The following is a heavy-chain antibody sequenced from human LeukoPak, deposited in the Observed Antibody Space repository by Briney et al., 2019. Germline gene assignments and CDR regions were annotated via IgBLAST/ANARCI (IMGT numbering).Heavy chain of an antibody. CDR3: ARDLGIVVVPAAFDI. J-gene: IGHJ3*02. CDR2: ILASGTT. CDR1: GFNFGGFA. Sequence: PGGSLRHSCAASGFNFGGFAMAWVRQTPGRGLEWVPGILASGTTYYADSVTGRFTISRDNAKNSLYLQMNSLRAEDTAVYYCARDLGIVVVPAAFDIWGQGTMVTVSS. D-gene: IGHD2-2*01. V-gene: IGHV3-69-1*01.